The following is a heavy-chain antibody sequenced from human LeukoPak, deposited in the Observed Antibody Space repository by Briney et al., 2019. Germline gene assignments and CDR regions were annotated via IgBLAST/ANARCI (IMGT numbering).Heavy chain of an antibody. J-gene: IGHJ6*02. D-gene: IGHD2-2*01. CDR1: GGSVSSGSYY. CDR3: ARDRIVVVPAAISPNYYYYGMDV. Sequence: SETLSLTCTVSGGSVSSGSYYWSWIRQPPGTGLEWIGYIYYSGSTNYNPSLKSRVTISVDTSKNQFSLKLSSVTAAGTAVYYCARDRIVVVPAAISPNYYYYGMDVWGQGTTVTVSS. CDR2: IYYSGST. V-gene: IGHV4-61*01.